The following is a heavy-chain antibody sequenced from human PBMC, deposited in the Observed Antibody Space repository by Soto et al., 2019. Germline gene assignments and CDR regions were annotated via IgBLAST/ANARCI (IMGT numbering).Heavy chain of an antibody. CDR3: ARYDYRNVGGYLDY. CDR1: GGSTSSSSHH. Sequence: QLQLQESGPGLVKPSETLSLTCTVSGGSTSSSSHHWGWIRQPPGKGLEWIGGIYYSGSTYYNPSLESRLTISVDTSKSQFSLKLSSVTAADTAVYYCARYDYRNVGGYLDYWGQGTLVTVSS. CDR2: IYYSGST. D-gene: IGHD4-4*01. J-gene: IGHJ4*02. V-gene: IGHV4-39*01.